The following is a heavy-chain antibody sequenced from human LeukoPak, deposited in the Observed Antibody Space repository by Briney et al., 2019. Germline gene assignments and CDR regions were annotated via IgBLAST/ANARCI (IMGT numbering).Heavy chain of an antibody. CDR3: AKHEIRAGTRNKAFDI. CDR2: IKQDGSEK. J-gene: IGHJ3*02. CDR1: GFTFSSYW. V-gene: IGHV3-7*01. Sequence: GGSLRLSCAASGFTFSSYWMSWVRQAPGKGLEGVANIKQDGSEKNYVDSVKGRFTISRDNAKNSLYLQMNSLRAEDTAVYYCAKHEIRAGTRNKAFDIWGQGTMVTVSS.